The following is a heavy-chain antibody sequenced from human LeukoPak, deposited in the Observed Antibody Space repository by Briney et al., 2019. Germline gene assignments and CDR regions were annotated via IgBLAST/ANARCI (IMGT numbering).Heavy chain of an antibody. V-gene: IGHV3-11*04. Sequence: GGSLRLSCVGSGFMFSDYYMSCIRQAPGKGLEWVSYISNDSVDKYYVDSVRGRFTISRDNAKKSMYLQMSGLRVEDTAVYYCARRDWVSGAVRVFDIWGQGTMVTVSS. CDR1: GFMFSDYY. CDR3: ARRDWVSGAVRVFDI. CDR2: ISNDSVDK. J-gene: IGHJ3*02. D-gene: IGHD3-3*01.